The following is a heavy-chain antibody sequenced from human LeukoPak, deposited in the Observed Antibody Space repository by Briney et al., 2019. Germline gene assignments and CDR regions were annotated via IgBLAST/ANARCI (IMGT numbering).Heavy chain of an antibody. CDR3: ARLYVPPASFDP. V-gene: IGHV3-21*01. D-gene: IGHD2-2*02. CDR2: ISSSSSYI. CDR1: GFTFSSYS. J-gene: IGHJ5*02. Sequence: GGSLRLSCAASGFTFSSYSMNWVRQAPGKGLEWVSSISSSSSYIYYADSVKGRFTISRDNAKNSLYLHMNSLRAEDTAVYYCARLYVPPASFDPWGQGTLVTVSS.